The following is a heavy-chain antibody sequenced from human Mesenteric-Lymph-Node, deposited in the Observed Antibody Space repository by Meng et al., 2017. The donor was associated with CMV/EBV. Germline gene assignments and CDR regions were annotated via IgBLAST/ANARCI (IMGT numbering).Heavy chain of an antibody. V-gene: IGHV1-8*03. D-gene: IGHD1-26*01. CDR2: MNPGSGYI. CDR1: GYTFSNFH. Sequence: SVKVSCKASGYTFSNFHIYWLRRATGQGLEWMGWMNPGSGYIGYAQKFQGRVSITTDTSISTAFLEVNSLTSDDTAMYYCARLIVGATDWFDSWGQGTPVTVSS. J-gene: IGHJ5*01. CDR3: ARLIVGATDWFDS.